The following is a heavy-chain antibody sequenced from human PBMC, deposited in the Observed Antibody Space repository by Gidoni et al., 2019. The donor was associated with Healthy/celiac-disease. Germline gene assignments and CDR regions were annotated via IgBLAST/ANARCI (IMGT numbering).Heavy chain of an antibody. CDR2: IRSKAYGGTT. D-gene: IGHD3-10*01. V-gene: IGHV3-49*03. CDR1: GFTFGDHA. J-gene: IGHJ4*02. Sequence: EVQLVEPGGGLVQPGRSLRPPCTGSGFTFGDHAMSWFRQAPGKGLEWITFIRSKAYGGTTEYAASVKGRFTISRDESNSVAYLQMNSLKTEDTAVYYCTRGYYGSESYRLDCWGQGTLVTVSS. CDR3: TRGYYGSESYRLDC.